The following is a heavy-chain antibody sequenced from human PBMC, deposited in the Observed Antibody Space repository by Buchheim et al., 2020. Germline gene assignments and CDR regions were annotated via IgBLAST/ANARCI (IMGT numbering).Heavy chain of an antibody. CDR2: IIPILGIA. CDR3: ARDGYCSGGSCYYYYGMDV. V-gene: IGHV1-69*08. D-gene: IGHD2-15*01. Sequence: QVQLVQSGAEVKKPGSSVKVSCKASGGTFSSYTISWVRQAPGQGLEWMGRIIPILGIANYAQKFQGRVTITADKSTSTAYMELRSLRSEDTAVYYCARDGYCSGGSCYYYYGMDVWGQGTT. CDR1: GGTFSSYT. J-gene: IGHJ6*02.